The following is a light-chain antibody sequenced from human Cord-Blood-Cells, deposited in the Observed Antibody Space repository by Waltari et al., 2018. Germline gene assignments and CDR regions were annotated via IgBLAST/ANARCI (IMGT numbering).Light chain of an antibody. CDR3: QQYYSTPYT. V-gene: IGKV4-1*01. CDR1: QSVLYSSNNKNY. CDR2: WAS. J-gene: IGKJ2*01. Sequence: SLAVSLGERVTINCKSSQSVLYSSNNKNYLAWYQQKPGQPPKLLIYWASTRESGVPDRFSGSGSGTDFTLTISSLQAEDVAVYYCQQYYSTPYTFGQGTKLEIK.